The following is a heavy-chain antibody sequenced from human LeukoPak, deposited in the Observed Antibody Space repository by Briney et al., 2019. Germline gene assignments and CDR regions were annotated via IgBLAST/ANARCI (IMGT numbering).Heavy chain of an antibody. CDR1: GFTFSSYE. D-gene: IGHD2-15*01. CDR2: ISSSGSTI. Sequence: GGSLRLSCAASGFTFSSYEMNWVRQAPGKGLEGVSYISSSGSTIYYADSVKGRFTISRDNAKNSLYLQMNSLRAEDTAVYYCARAAADMVAYFDYWGQGTLVTVSS. V-gene: IGHV3-48*03. J-gene: IGHJ4*02. CDR3: ARAAADMVAYFDY.